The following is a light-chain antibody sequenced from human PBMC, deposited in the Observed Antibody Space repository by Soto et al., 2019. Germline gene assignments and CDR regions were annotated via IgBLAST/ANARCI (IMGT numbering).Light chain of an antibody. CDR1: SSNIGAGYD. J-gene: IGLJ3*02. Sequence: QSVLTQPPSVSGAPGQRVTISCTGISSNIGAGYDVHWYQHLPGTAPKLLISGNSNRPSGVPDRFSGSKSGTSASLAITGLQAEDEADYYCQSYDSSLSGSVFGGGIKLTVL. V-gene: IGLV1-40*01. CDR3: QSYDSSLSGSV. CDR2: GNS.